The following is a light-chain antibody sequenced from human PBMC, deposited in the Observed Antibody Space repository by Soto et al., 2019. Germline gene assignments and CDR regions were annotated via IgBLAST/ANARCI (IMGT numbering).Light chain of an antibody. Sequence: EIRLTQSPATLSVSPGERATLSCRASQSVSSYLAWYQQKPGQAPRLLIYDAPTRATGIPSRFSGSGSGTDFTLTISCLQSEDFATYYCQQYYNWPRTFGQGTKVDIK. CDR3: QQYYNWPRT. CDR2: DAP. CDR1: QSVSSY. V-gene: IGKV3-15*01. J-gene: IGKJ1*01.